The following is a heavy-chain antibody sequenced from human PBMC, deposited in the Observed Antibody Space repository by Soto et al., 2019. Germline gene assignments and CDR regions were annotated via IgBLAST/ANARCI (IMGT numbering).Heavy chain of an antibody. D-gene: IGHD3-10*01. CDR2: VYYNGDT. J-gene: IGHJ6*03. CDR3: ARQTPDRFGELPLYYYYMDV. Sequence: SETLSLTCSVSGGSVSSGSFYWGWIRQPPGKGLEWIGNVYYNGDTSYNPSLKSRVTISVDTSENQFSLKLSSVTAADTAVYYCARQTPDRFGELPLYYYYMDVWGKGTTVTVSS. V-gene: IGHV4-39*01. CDR1: GGSVSSGSFY.